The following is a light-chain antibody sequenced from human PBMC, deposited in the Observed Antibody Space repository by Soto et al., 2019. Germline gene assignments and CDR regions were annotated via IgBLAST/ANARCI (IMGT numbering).Light chain of an antibody. J-gene: IGKJ5*01. V-gene: IGKV3-11*01. CDR3: PQRSNWPSIT. CDR1: QSVSNN. CDR2: DAS. Sequence: EIVLTQSPATLSVSPGERATLSCRASQSVSNNLAWYQQKPGQAPRLLIYDASNRATGIPARFSGSGSGTDFTLTISSLEPEDFAVYYCPQRSNWPSITFGQGTRLEIK.